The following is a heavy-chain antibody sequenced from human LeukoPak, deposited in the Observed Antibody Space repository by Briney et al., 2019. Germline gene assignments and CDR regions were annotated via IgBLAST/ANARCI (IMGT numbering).Heavy chain of an antibody. CDR3: ARGNSGSHWGDHYFYMDV. J-gene: IGHJ6*03. CDR2: ITHNGGT. V-gene: IGHV4-34*01. CDR1: GGSFRGYF. Sequence: SETLSLTCAGYGGSFRGYFWGWVRQTRGKGLEWLGEITHNGGTSYMPSLSGRVSVFQDVSKNQFSLKLSSVTAADTGVYYCARGNSGSHWGDHYFYMDVWGKGTTVIVSS. D-gene: IGHD1-26*01.